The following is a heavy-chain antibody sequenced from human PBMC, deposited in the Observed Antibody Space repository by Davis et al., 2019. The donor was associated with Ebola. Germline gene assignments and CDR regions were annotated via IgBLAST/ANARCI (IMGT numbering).Heavy chain of an antibody. CDR1: GYTFTSYD. J-gene: IGHJ6*02. CDR2: MNPNSGNT. V-gene: IGHV1-8*01. Sequence: AASVKVSCKASGYTFTSYDINWVRQATGQGLEWMGWMNPNSGNTGYAQKFQGRVTMTRNTSISTAYMELSSLRSEDTAVYYCASSMIGSGGSRARRRYYYYGMDVLGQGTTVTVSS. D-gene: IGHD2-15*01. CDR3: ASSMIGSGGSRARRRYYYYGMDV.